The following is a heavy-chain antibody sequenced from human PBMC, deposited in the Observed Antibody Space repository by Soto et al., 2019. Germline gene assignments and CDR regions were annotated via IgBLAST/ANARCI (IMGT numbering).Heavy chain of an antibody. J-gene: IGHJ4*02. CDR2: IRNKADSYTT. D-gene: IGHD1-26*01. CDR3: GRDRSGGTQPLDY. Sequence: EVQLVESGGGLVQPGGSLRLSCITSGFTFSDHYMDWVRQAPGKGLEWVGRIRNKADSYTTQYAASVRGRFSISRDDSKNSLYLQMNSLKTEDTAMYYCGRDRSGGTQPLDYWGQGTLVTVSS. CDR1: GFTFSDHY. V-gene: IGHV3-72*01.